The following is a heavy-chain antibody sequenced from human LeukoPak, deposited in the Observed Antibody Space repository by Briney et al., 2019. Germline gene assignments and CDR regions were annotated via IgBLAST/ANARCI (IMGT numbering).Heavy chain of an antibody. D-gene: IGHD3-22*01. CDR3: AEGSYYDSSGSFYFDY. CDR2: ISGSGDNT. Sequence: AGGSLRLSCAASGFTFSSYAMSWVRQAPGKGLEWVSGISGSGDNTYYADSVKGRFTISRDNSKNTLHVQVNSLGTEDTAAYYCAEGSYYDSSGSFYFDYWGQGTLVTVSS. CDR1: GFTFSSYA. V-gene: IGHV3-23*01. J-gene: IGHJ4*02.